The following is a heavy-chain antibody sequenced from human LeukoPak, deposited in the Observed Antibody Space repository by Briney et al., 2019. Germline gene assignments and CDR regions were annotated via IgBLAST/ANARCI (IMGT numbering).Heavy chain of an antibody. J-gene: IGHJ4*02. CDR3: ASLRDCTSGSCYSRLDY. D-gene: IGHD2-15*01. V-gene: IGHV3-21*06. Sequence: PGGSLRLSCAASGFPFGTFSMYWVRQAPGKGLEWVSSISGSSNYIYYADSVKGRFTISRDNAKNSLYLQMNSLRAEDTAVYYCASLRDCTSGSCYSRLDYWGQGSQVTVSS. CDR1: GFPFGTFS. CDR2: ISGSSNYI.